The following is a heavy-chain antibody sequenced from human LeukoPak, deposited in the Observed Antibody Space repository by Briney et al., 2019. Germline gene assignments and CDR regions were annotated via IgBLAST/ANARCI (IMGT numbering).Heavy chain of an antibody. CDR3: ARILYGSGSYRDDY. Sequence: GGSLRLSCAASGFTFDEYAMHWVRQAPGKGLEWVSGISWNSGSIGYADSVKGRFTISRDNAKNSLYLQMNSLRAEDTAVYYCARILYGSGSYRDDYWGQGTLVTVSS. D-gene: IGHD3-10*01. CDR1: GFTFDEYA. CDR2: ISWNSGSI. V-gene: IGHV3-9*01. J-gene: IGHJ4*02.